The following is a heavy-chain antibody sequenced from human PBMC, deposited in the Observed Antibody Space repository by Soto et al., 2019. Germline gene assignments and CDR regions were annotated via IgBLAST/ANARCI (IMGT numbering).Heavy chain of an antibody. V-gene: IGHV1-18*01. Sequence: QVQLVQSGPEVKKPGASVRVSCKASGYPFTIYGISWVRQAPGQGLEWMGWITAYNGDTKNAQKFQGRVTMTTDTSTSTAYMELRSLRSDDTAVYYCARGGQYRYFDYWGQGTLVTVSS. CDR1: GYPFTIYG. D-gene: IGHD2-2*02. J-gene: IGHJ4*02. CDR3: ARGGQYRYFDY. CDR2: ITAYNGDT.